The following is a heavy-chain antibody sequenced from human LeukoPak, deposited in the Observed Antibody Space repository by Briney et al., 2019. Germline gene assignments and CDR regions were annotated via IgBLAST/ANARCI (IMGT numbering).Heavy chain of an antibody. D-gene: IGHD1-20*01. V-gene: IGHV3-23*01. J-gene: IGHJ4*02. CDR1: GFTFRSYV. CDR2: ITTDGGST. CDR3: ANLIGNWNHFDY. Sequence: PGGSLRLSCAVSGFTFRSYVMSWVRQAPRKGLEWVSSITTDGGSTYYADSVKGRFTISRDNSKNTLFLHVSSLRAEDTAVYYRANLIGNWNHFDYWGQGTLVTVSS.